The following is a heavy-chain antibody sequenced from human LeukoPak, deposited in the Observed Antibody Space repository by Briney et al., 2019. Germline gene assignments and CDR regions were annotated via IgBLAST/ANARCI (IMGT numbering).Heavy chain of an antibody. CDR3: ARGGENFFDY. Sequence: PGGSLRFSCAASGFSFSRFGMHWVRQAPGKRPEWVAVIWFDGSKEYYADSVKGRFNISRDNSKNTLYLQLDSLRAGDTAVYYCARGGENFFDYWGQGTLVTVSS. J-gene: IGHJ4*02. V-gene: IGHV3-33*01. CDR1: GFSFSRFG. CDR2: IWFDGSKE. D-gene: IGHD3-10*01.